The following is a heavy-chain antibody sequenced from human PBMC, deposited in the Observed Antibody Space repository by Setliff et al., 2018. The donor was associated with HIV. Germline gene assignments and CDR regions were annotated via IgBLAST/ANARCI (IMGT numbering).Heavy chain of an antibody. V-gene: IGHV4-39*01. CDR3: ARYTSKVDWFDP. D-gene: IGHD2-2*02. CDR2: IHYNGRA. J-gene: IGHJ5*02. Sequence: SETLSLTCTVSGDSITNDDYYWGWIRQPPGKGLEWIAIIHYNGRAYYDPSLKSRVTIFVDTSKTQFYLKLRSVTASDTAVYYCARYTSKVDWFDPWGQGTLV. CDR1: GDSITNDDYY.